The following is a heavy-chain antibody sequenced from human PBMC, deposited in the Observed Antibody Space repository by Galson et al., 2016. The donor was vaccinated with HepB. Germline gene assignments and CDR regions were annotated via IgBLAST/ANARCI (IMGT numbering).Heavy chain of an antibody. V-gene: IGHV3-30*18. CDR2: ISYDGSNK. D-gene: IGHD3-22*01. Sequence: GFTFNTYGMHWVRQAPGKGLEWVALISYDGSNKYYADSVRGRFTISRDNSKNTLSLQMNSLRAEDTAIYYCAKDNGLFRFDIWGQGTMVTVSS. J-gene: IGHJ3*02. CDR1: GFTFNTYG. CDR3: AKDNGLFRFDI.